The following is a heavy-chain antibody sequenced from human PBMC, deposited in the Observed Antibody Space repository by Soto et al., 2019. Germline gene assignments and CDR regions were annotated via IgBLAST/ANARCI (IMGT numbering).Heavy chain of an antibody. CDR2: ISSDGNNK. V-gene: IGHV3-30*18. J-gene: IGHJ4*01. Sequence: PGGSLRLSXAASGLNFNSYGMHWVRQAPGKGLEWVAVISSDGNNKYYADSVKGRFTISRDNSKNTLYLHMNSLRTEDTAVYYCAKEALGIADYWGHGTLVTVSS. D-gene: IGHD7-27*01. CDR1: GLNFNSYG. CDR3: AKEALGIADY.